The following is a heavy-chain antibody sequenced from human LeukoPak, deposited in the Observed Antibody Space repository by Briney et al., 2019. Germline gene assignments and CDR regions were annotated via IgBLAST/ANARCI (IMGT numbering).Heavy chain of an antibody. CDR1: GFTFSSYA. J-gene: IGHJ4*02. V-gene: IGHV3-30-3*01. CDR3: ARDRSSSKAFDY. CDR2: ISYDGSNK. D-gene: IGHD6-13*01. Sequence: PGGSLRLSCAASGFTFSSYAMHWVRQAPGKGLEWVAVISYDGSNKYYADSVKGRFTISRDNSKNTLYLQMNSLRAEDTAVYYCARDRSSSKAFDYWGQGTLVTVSS.